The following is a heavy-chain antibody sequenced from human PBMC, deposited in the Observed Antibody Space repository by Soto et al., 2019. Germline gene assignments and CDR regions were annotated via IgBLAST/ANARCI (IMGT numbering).Heavy chain of an antibody. CDR1: GGTFSSYA. D-gene: IGHD6-13*01. CDR3: ATDPLIAAADYGMDV. CDR2: IIPIFGTA. V-gene: IGHV1-69*13. J-gene: IGHJ6*02. Sequence: GASVKVSCKASGGTFSSYAISWVRQAPGQGLEWMGGIIPIFGTANYAQKFQGRVTITADESTSTAYMELSSLRSEDTAVYYCATDPLIAAADYGMDVWGQGTTVTVSS.